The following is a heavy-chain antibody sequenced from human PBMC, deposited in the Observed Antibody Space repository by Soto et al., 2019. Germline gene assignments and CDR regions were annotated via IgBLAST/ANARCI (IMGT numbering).Heavy chain of an antibody. D-gene: IGHD6-19*01. CDR1: GYSFTSYW. CDR3: ARSVADPPYHYYYGMDV. V-gene: IGHV5-10-1*01. J-gene: IGHJ6*02. CDR2: IDPSDSYT. Sequence: PGESLKISCKGSGYSFTSYWISWVRQMPGKGLEWMGRIDPSDSYTNYSPSFQGHVTISADKSISTAYLQWSSLKASDTAMYYCARSVADPPYHYYYGMDVWGQGTTVTAP.